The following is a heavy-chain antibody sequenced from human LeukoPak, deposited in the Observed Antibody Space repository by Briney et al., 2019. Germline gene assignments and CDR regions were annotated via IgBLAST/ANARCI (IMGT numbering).Heavy chain of an antibody. J-gene: IGHJ4*02. CDR2: SHYSGTT. Sequence: PSETPSLTCTVSGASISSGGYYWSWIRQQPGKGLEWIGYSHYSGTTYYNTSLKSRVAISVDTSKNQFSLKLSSVTAADTAVYYCARDGPTSVPWGQGTLVTVSS. D-gene: IGHD1-1*01. CDR3: ARDGPTSVP. CDR1: GASISSGGYY. V-gene: IGHV4-31*03.